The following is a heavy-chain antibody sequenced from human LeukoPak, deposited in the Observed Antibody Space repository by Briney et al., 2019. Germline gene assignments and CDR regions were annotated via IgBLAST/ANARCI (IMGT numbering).Heavy chain of an antibody. D-gene: IGHD6-13*01. V-gene: IGHV3-23*01. Sequence: GGSLRFSCAASGFTSINYAMNWVAQAPGKGLDGVSGLSGSSGSTDYADSVKGRFTISRDNSKNTLYLQMNSLRAEDTAVYYCAKAIAAAAPDYWGQGTLVTVSS. CDR2: LSGSSGST. CDR1: GFTSINYA. J-gene: IGHJ4*02. CDR3: AKAIAAAAPDY.